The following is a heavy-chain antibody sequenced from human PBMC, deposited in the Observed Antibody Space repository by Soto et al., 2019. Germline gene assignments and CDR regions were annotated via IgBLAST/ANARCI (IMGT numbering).Heavy chain of an antibody. V-gene: IGHV4-30-2*01. J-gene: IGHJ6*02. CDR1: GGSISSGGYS. CDR2: IYHSGST. Sequence: QLQLQESGSGLVKPSQTLSLTCAVSGGSISSGGYSWSWIRQPPGKGLEWIGYIYHSGSTYYNPSLKSRVTISVDRSKNQFSLKLSSVTAADTALYYCARDGSVVDYGMDVWGQGTTVTVSS. CDR3: ARDGSVVDYGMDV. D-gene: IGHD2-15*01.